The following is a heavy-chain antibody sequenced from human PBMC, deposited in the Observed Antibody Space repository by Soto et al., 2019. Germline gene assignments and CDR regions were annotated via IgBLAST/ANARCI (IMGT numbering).Heavy chain of an antibody. D-gene: IGHD3-3*01. V-gene: IGHV1-8*01. J-gene: IGHJ5*02. CDR1: GYTFTSYD. Sequence: ASVKVCCKASGYTFTSYDINWVRQATGQGLEWMGWMNPNSGNTGYAQKFQGRVTMTRNTSISTAYMELSSLRSEDTAVYYCARGFSAYDFWSGYYSWFDPWGQGTLVTVSS. CDR3: ARGFSAYDFWSGYYSWFDP. CDR2: MNPNSGNT.